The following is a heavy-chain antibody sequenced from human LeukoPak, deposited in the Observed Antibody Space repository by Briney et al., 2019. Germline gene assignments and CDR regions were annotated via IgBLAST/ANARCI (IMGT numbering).Heavy chain of an antibody. J-gene: IGHJ4*02. CDR3: ARDERYSDADHHYPDLGY. Sequence: VASVKVSCKASGYIFTGYYLFSVRHAPGQGLEWMGWINPNGGATRYAQKFQGRVTLTCDTSIRTTYMELSSLTSDDTAVYYCARDERYSDADHHYPDLGYWGQGTLVTVSS. CDR1: GYIFTGYY. V-gene: IGHV1-2*02. D-gene: IGHD3-16*01. CDR2: INPNGGAT.